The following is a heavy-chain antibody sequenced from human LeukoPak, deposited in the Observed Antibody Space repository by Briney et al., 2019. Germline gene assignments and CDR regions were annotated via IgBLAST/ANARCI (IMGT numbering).Heavy chain of an antibody. CDR3: AREDSSGWYYFDY. Sequence: PSETLSLTCAVYGGSFSGYYWSWIRQPPGKGLEWIAYIYYSGSTGYNPSLKSRVSISVDTSKNQFSLKLSSVTAADTAVYYCAREDSSGWYYFDYWGQGTLVTVSS. D-gene: IGHD6-19*01. J-gene: IGHJ4*02. CDR1: GGSFSGYY. V-gene: IGHV4-59*01. CDR2: IYYSGST.